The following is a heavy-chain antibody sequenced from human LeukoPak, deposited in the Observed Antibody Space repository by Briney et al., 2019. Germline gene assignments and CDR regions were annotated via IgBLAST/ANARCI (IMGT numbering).Heavy chain of an antibody. CDR1: GFTLSSYW. V-gene: IGHV3-74*01. CDR2: INSDGTTT. CDR3: ACLLVDP. Sequence: GSLRLSCAVSGFTLSSYWMHWVRQAPGKGLVWVARINSDGTTTTYADSVKGRFTISRDNAKNTPYLQMDSLRAEDTAVYYCACLLVDPWGQGTLVTVSS. D-gene: IGHD5/OR15-5a*01. J-gene: IGHJ5*02.